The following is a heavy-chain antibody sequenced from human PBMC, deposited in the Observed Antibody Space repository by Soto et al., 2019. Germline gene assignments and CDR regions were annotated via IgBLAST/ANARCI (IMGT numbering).Heavy chain of an antibody. CDR2: IYYNDDR. V-gene: IGHV2-5*01. Sequence: SCPTLVNPTQTLTLTCNFSGFSFTTAGVAVGWIRQTPGGALEWLTLIYYNDDRRFSPSLKTRLTITGDTSKNQVVLSLTNVDPGDTATYFCAHSDGGYEIIYFDFWGQGIPVTVSS. D-gene: IGHD5-12*01. CDR3: AHSDGGYEIIYFDF. J-gene: IGHJ4*02. CDR1: GFSFTTAGVA.